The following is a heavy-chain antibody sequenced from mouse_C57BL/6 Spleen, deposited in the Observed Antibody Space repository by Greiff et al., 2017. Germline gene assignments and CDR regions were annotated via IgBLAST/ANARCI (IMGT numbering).Heavy chain of an antibody. CDR3: ARGGERGYFDY. Sequence: QVQLQQSGAELVRPGASVKLSCKASGYTFTDYYINWVKQRPGQGLEWIARIYPGSGNTYYNEKFKGKATLTAEKSSSTAYMQLSSLTSEDSAVYFCARGGERGYFDYWGQGTTLTVSS. J-gene: IGHJ2*01. V-gene: IGHV1-76*01. CDR1: GYTFTDYY. CDR2: IYPGSGNT.